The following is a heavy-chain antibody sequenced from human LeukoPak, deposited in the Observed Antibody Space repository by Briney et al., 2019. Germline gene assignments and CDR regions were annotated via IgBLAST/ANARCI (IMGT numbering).Heavy chain of an antibody. D-gene: IGHD4-17*01. V-gene: IGHV3-74*01. Sequence: PWGSLTLSCTASGFTFSTYLMHCVRQSPGKVLVWVSRINGDGTSTSTSYADSVKGRFTISRDNAKNTLYLHMNTLRAEDTAVYYCARDSDYGPPDYRVQATMLSVSS. CDR2: INGDGTSTST. J-gene: IGHJ4*02. CDR1: GFTFSTYL. CDR3: ARDSDYGPPDY.